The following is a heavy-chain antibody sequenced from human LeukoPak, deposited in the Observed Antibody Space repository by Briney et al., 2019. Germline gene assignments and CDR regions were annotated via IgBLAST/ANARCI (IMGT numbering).Heavy chain of an antibody. D-gene: IGHD3-3*01. J-gene: IGHJ4*02. V-gene: IGHV3-30*03. Sequence: PGRSLRLSCAASGFTFSSYGMHWVRQAPGKGLEWVAVISYDGSNKYYADSVKGRFTISRDNAKNSLYLQMNSLRAEDTAVYYCARGAPRFLEWFPYYFDYWGQGTLVTVSS. CDR3: ARGAPRFLEWFPYYFDY. CDR1: GFTFSSYG. CDR2: ISYDGSNK.